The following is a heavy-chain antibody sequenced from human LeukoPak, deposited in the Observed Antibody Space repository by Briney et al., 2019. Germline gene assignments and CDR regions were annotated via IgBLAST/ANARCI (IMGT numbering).Heavy chain of an antibody. J-gene: IGHJ4*02. D-gene: IGHD3-9*01. CDR1: GFTFSSYG. V-gene: IGHV3-30*18. CDR3: AKSDILTGYHNPFDY. Sequence: PGRSLRLSCAASGFTFSSYGMHWVRQAPGKGLEWVAVISYDGSNKYYADSVKGRFTISRDNSKNTLYLQMNSLRAEDTAVYCCAKSDILTGYHNPFDYWGQGTLVTVSS. CDR2: ISYDGSNK.